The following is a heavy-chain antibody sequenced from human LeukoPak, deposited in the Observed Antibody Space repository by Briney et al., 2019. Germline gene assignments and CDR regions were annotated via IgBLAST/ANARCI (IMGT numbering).Heavy chain of an antibody. D-gene: IGHD2-8*01. Sequence: GGSLRLSCAASGFTFSNYAMSWVRQAPGKGLEWVSTISGSGGNTYYADSEKGRFTISRDNSKNTLYLQMNSLRAEDTAVYYCATNRWFDPWGQGTLVTVSS. CDR1: GFTFSNYA. CDR3: ATNRWFDP. CDR2: ISGSGGNT. V-gene: IGHV3-23*01. J-gene: IGHJ5*02.